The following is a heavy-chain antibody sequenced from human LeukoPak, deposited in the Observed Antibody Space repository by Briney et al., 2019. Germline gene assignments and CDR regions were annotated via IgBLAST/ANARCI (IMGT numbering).Heavy chain of an antibody. J-gene: IGHJ1*01. CDR2: IDPTGGTT. D-gene: IGHD4-17*01. Sequence: ASAKVSCKASGYTFTNYYMHWVRQAPGQGLEWMGIIDPTGGTTSYAQKFQGRVTMTRDTSTSTVYMQLSSLRSEDTALYYCARGTKLTTVGYFQHWGQGTLVTVSS. CDR1: GYTFTNYY. V-gene: IGHV1-46*01. CDR3: ARGTKLTTVGYFQH.